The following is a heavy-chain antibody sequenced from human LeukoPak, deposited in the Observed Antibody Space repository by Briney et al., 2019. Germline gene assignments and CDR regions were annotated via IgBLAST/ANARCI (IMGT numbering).Heavy chain of an antibody. J-gene: IGHJ4*02. V-gene: IGHV3-48*03. Sequence: GGSLRLSCAASGFTFSSYEMNWVRQAPGKGLEWVSYISSSGSTIYYADSVKGRFTISRDNAKSSLYLQMNSLRAEDTAVYYCARGPVSLYYYDSSGYGDYWGQGTLVTVSS. CDR2: ISSSGSTI. CDR1: GFTFSSYE. D-gene: IGHD3-22*01. CDR3: ARGPVSLYYYDSSGYGDY.